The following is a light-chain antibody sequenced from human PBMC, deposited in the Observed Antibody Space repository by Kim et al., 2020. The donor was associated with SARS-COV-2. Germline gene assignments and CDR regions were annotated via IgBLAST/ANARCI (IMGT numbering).Light chain of an antibody. CDR1: TGAVTTIYY. CDR3: LLYDGRSWV. J-gene: IGLJ3*02. Sequence: PGGTVTLPCAASTGAVTTIYYPNWFQQRPGQAPRALIYSISNNHSWTPARFSGSLLGGTAALTLSGVQPEDEAEYYCLLYDGRSWVFGGGTQLTVL. V-gene: IGLV7-43*01. CDR2: SIS.